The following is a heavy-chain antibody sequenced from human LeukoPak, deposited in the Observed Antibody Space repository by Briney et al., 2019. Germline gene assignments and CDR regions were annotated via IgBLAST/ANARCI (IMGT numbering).Heavy chain of an antibody. Sequence: PGRSLRLSCVASGFIFSDHPFHWVRQSPDKGLEWVALIGSDGTKKYYADSVQGRFTVSRENSKNTLFLQMNTLRADDTAVYFCARQMTSTRLFDSWGQETLVTVSS. V-gene: IGHV3-30*04. J-gene: IGHJ4*02. CDR1: GFIFSDHP. CDR3: ARQMTSTRLFDS. CDR2: IGSDGTKK. D-gene: IGHD5/OR15-5a*01.